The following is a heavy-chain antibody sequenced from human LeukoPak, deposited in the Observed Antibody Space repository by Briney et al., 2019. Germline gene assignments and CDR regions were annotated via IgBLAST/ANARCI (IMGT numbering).Heavy chain of an antibody. CDR3: ARANVAGPAAMWQYNWFDP. CDR1: GYTFTGYY. D-gene: IGHD2-2*01. V-gene: IGHV1-2*02. CDR2: VNPNSGGT. Sequence: ASVKDSCKASGYTFTGYYLHWVRQAPGQGLERMGWVNPNSGGTNYAQKFQGRVTITRDTSISTAYMELSRLRSDDTAVYYCARANVAGPAAMWQYNWFDPWGQGTLVTVSS. J-gene: IGHJ5*02.